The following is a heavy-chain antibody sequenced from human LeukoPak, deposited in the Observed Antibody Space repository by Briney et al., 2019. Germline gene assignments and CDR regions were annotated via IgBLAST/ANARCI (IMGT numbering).Heavy chain of an antibody. J-gene: IGHJ5*02. CDR3: ARDREYYGSGSPPLNWFDP. CDR2: IYTSGST. D-gene: IGHD3-10*01. CDR1: GGSSSSYY. Sequence: NPSETLSFTCTVSGGSSSSYYWSWIRQPAGKGLEWIGRIYTSGSTNYNPSLKSRVTISVDKSKNLFSLKLSSVTAADTAVYYCARDREYYGSGSPPLNWFDPWGQGTLVTVSS. V-gene: IGHV4-4*07.